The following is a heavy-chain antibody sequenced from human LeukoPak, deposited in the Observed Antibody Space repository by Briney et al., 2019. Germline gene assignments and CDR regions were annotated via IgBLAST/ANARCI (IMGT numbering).Heavy chain of an antibody. Sequence: PGGSLRLSCAASGFTFSVYAMNWVRQAPGKGLQWVSTISGGGDSTYYADSVKGRFTISRDNSKNTLDLQMNSLRAEDTAIYYCAKDGVYGYYFDNWGQGTLVTVSS. V-gene: IGHV3-23*01. CDR2: ISGGGDST. D-gene: IGHD3-10*01. CDR1: GFTFSVYA. J-gene: IGHJ4*02. CDR3: AKDGVYGYYFDN.